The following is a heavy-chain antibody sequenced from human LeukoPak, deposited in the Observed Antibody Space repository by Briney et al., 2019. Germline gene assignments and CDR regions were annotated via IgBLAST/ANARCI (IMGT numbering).Heavy chain of an antibody. D-gene: IGHD1-1*01. J-gene: IGHJ5*02. CDR1: GFTFSGYS. CDR2: ISGSGDGT. Sequence: GGSLRLSCAASGFTFSGYSMHWVRQAPGKGLECVAYISGSGDGTDYADYVKGRFTISRDNSKSTLYLQMGSLRAEDMAVYYCARQKGTGSNWFDHWGQGTLVTVSS. V-gene: IGHV3-64*02. CDR3: ARQKGTGSNWFDH.